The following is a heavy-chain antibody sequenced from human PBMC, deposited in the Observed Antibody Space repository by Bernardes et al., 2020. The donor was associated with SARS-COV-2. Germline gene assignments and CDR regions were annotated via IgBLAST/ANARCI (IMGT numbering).Heavy chain of an antibody. V-gene: IGHV4-59*01. CDR3: AREGYYDSSGYYHHDAFDI. D-gene: IGHD3-22*01. CDR1: GFTFSRYW. J-gene: IGHJ3*02. Sequence: LRLSCSASGFTFSRYWMSWIRQPPGKGLEWIGYIFHSGSINYNPSLKSRLTISVDTSKNQFSLKLSSATAADTAVYYCAREGYYDSSGYYHHDAFDIWGQGTMVTVSS. CDR2: IFHSGSI.